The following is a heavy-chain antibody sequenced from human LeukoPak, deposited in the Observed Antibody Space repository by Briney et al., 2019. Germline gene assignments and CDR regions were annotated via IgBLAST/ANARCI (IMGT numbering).Heavy chain of an antibody. CDR1: GFTVSSNY. V-gene: IGHV3-66*01. CDR3: AREGDYYDSSGYLYYFDY. CDR2: IFSGGSA. J-gene: IGHJ4*02. D-gene: IGHD3-22*01. Sequence: GGSLRLSCAASGFTVSSNYMSWVRQAPGKGLEWVSVIFSGGSASYADSVKGGFSISRDNSKNTLYLQMNSLRAEDTAVYYCAREGDYYDSSGYLYYFDYWGQGTLVTVSS.